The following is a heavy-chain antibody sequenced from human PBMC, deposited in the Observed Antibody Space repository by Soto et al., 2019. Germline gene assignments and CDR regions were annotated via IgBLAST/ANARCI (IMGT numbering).Heavy chain of an antibody. D-gene: IGHD2-15*01. J-gene: IGHJ4*02. V-gene: IGHV3-23*01. CDR1: GFTFSSYA. CDR2: ISGSGGST. Sequence: PVGSLRLSCAASGFTFSSYAVSWVRQAPGKGLEWVSAISGSGGSTYYADSVKGRFTISRDNSKNTLYLQMNSLRAEDTAVYYCAKAKIDVVVVARYYFDYWGQGTLVTVSS. CDR3: AKAKIDVVVVARYYFDY.